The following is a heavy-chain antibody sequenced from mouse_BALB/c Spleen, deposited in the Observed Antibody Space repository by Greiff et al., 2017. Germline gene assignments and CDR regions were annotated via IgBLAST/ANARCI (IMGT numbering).Heavy chain of an antibody. V-gene: IGHV7-3*02. CDR1: GFTFTDYY. J-gene: IGHJ2*01. CDR3: ESDRGNYEYYFDD. Sequence: EVKLMESGGGLVQPGGSLRLSCATSGFTFTDYYMSWVRQPPGKALEWLGFIRNKANGYTTEYSASVKGRFTISRDNYQSILYLQMNTLRAEDSATNYCESDRGNYEYYFDDWGQGTTLTVSS. D-gene: IGHD2-1*01. CDR2: IRNKANGYTT.